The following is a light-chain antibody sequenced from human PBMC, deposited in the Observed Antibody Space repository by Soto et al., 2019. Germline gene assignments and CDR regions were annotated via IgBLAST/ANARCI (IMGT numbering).Light chain of an antibody. V-gene: IGKV1-8*01. CDR3: QQYHNWPPIT. CDR2: GAS. J-gene: IGKJ5*01. CDR1: QGISSY. Sequence: AIGMTQSPGSLSASTGDRVTNTCRASQGISSYLAWYQQKPGKAPKLLIYGASTWPSGVPSRFSGSGSGTDFTLTISCLQSEDFAVYYCQQYHNWPPITFGQGTRLEIK.